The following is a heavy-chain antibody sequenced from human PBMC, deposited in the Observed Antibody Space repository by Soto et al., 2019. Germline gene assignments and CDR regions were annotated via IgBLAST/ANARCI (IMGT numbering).Heavy chain of an antibody. J-gene: IGHJ4*02. CDR1: GFTFSSYW. Sequence: EVQLVESGGGLVQPGGSLRLSCAASGFTFSSYWMHWVRQAPGKGLVWVSRINRDGSSTSYADSVMGRFSICRDNAKNTLHLQMNTLRAEDTAVYYCASPERDYWGQGTLVTVSS. CDR3: ASPERDY. V-gene: IGHV3-74*01. CDR2: INRDGSST. D-gene: IGHD1-1*01.